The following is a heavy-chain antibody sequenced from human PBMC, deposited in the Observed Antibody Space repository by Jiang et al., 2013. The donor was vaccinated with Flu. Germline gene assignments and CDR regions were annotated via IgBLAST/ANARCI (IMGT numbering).Heavy chain of an antibody. D-gene: IGHD3-10*01. J-gene: IGHJ5*02. CDR3: ARGQEEGSGPFDP. V-gene: IGHV1-8*01. Sequence: GRVTMTRNTSISTAYMELSSLRSEDTAVYYCARGQEEGSGPFDPWGQGTLVTVSS.